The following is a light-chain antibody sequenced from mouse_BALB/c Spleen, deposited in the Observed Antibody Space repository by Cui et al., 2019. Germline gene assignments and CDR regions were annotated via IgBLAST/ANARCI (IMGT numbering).Light chain of an antibody. J-gene: IGKJ4*01. Sequence: QIVLTQSPAIMSASPGEKVTMTCSASSSVSYKYWYQQKPGSSPRLLIYDTSNLASGVPVRFSGSGSGTSYSLTISRMEAEDAATYYCQQWSSYPFTFGSGTKLEIK. V-gene: IGKV4-55*01. CDR2: DTS. CDR3: QQWSSYPFT. CDR1: SSVSY.